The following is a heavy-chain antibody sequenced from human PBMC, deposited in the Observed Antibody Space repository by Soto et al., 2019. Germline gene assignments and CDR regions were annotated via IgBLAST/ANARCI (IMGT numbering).Heavy chain of an antibody. J-gene: IGHJ2*01. CDR2: ISYDGSNK. D-gene: IGHD4-17*01. CDR3: AKDGHDYGDYSYWYFDL. V-gene: IGHV3-30*18. Sequence: QVQLVESGGGVVQPGRSLRLSCAASGFTFSSYGMHWVRQAPGKGLEWVAVISYDGSNKYYADSVKGRFTISRDNSKNTLYLQRNSLRAEDTAVYYCAKDGHDYGDYSYWYFDLWGRGTLVTVSS. CDR1: GFTFSSYG.